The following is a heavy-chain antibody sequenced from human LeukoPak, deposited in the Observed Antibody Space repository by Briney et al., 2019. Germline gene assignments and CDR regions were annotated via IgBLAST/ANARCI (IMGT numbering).Heavy chain of an antibody. D-gene: IGHD2-21*01. CDR1: GASVSTYF. CDR2: VFASGTT. V-gene: IGHV4-4*07. J-gene: IGHJ5*01. CDR3: AKTHCGGGSCDKFDS. Sequence: SATLSLTCTVSGASVSTYFWSWIRQPAGKTMEWIGRVFASGTTYYNPSLRSRVTLSIDTSKNQFSLSLNSVTAADTAVYYCAKTHCGGGSCDKFDSWGQGILVTVSS.